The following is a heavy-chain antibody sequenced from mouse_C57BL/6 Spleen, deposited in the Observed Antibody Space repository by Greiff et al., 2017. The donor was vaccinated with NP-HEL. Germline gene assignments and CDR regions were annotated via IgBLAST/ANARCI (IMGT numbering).Heavy chain of an antibody. Sequence: EVQLVESGAELVRPGASVKLSCTASGFNIKDDYMHWVKQRPEQGLEWIGWIDPENGDTEYASKFQGKATITADTSSNTAYLQLSSLTSEDTAVYYCTPLGRRDYWGQGTTLTVSS. D-gene: IGHD4-1*01. V-gene: IGHV14-4*01. CDR1: GFNIKDDY. J-gene: IGHJ2*01. CDR3: TPLGRRDY. CDR2: IDPENGDT.